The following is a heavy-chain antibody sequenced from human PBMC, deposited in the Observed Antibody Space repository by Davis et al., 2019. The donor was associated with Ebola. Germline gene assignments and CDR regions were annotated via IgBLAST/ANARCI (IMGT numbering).Heavy chain of an antibody. J-gene: IGHJ5*02. D-gene: IGHD2-2*01. CDR3: AKLGYCSSTSCPPGRWFDP. V-gene: IGHV3-23*01. Sequence: PGGSLRLSCAASGFTFDDYAMHWVRQAPGKGLEWVSAISGSGGSTYYADSVKGRFTISRDNSKNTLYLQMNSLRAEDTAVYYCAKLGYCSSTSCPPGRWFDPWGQGTLVTVSS. CDR2: ISGSGGST. CDR1: GFTFDDYA.